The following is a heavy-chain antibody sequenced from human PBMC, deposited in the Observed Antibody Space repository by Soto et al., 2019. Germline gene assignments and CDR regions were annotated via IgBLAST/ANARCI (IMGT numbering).Heavy chain of an antibody. V-gene: IGHV3-13*01. CDR1: GFTFSSYD. J-gene: IGHJ6*02. Sequence: EVQLVESGGGLVQPGGSLRLSCAASGFTFSSYDMHWVRQATGKGLEWVSAIGTAGDTYYPGSVKGRFTSSRENAKNSLYLQMNSLRAEDTAVYYCARGRGIAVAGSRGYYYYGMDVWGQGTAVTVSS. CDR2: IGTAGDT. CDR3: ARGRGIAVAGSRGYYYYGMDV. D-gene: IGHD6-19*01.